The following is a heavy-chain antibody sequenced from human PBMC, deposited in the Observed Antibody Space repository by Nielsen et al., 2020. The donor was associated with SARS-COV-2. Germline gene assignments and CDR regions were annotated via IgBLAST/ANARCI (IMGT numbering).Heavy chain of an antibody. V-gene: IGHV4-31*03. J-gene: IGHJ5*02. Sequence: SKTLSLTCTVSGGSISSGGYYWSWIRQHPGKGLEWIGYIYYSGSTYYNPSLKSRVTISVDTSKNQFSLKLSSVTAADTAVYYCARANIIMVREVDRRRPNWFDPWGQGTLVTVSS. CDR2: IYYSGST. CDR3: ARANIIMVREVDRRRPNWFDP. D-gene: IGHD3-10*01. CDR1: GGSISSGGYY.